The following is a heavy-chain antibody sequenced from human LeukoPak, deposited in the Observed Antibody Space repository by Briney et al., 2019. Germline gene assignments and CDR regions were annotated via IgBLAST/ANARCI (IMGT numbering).Heavy chain of an antibody. J-gene: IGHJ1*01. D-gene: IGHD6-19*01. Sequence: GGSLRLSCAASGFIFSTYGMYWVRQAPGKGLEWVAFIRHDGSIKNYADSVKGRSTISRDNSKNTLYLQMNSLRAEDTAVYYCAKEASQWLATPEYFQHWGQGTLVTVSS. CDR1: GFIFSTYG. V-gene: IGHV3-30*02. CDR2: IRHDGSIK. CDR3: AKEASQWLATPEYFQH.